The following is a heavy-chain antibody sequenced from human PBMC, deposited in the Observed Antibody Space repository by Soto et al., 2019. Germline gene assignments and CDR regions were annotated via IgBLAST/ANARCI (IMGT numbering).Heavy chain of an antibody. D-gene: IGHD4-4*01. CDR3: ARHPRDDYNYGGSGIFDY. Sequence: QLQLQESGPGLVKPSETLSLTCSVSGGSISSRTFWWAWIRQPPGKGLELIGDMYYSGSSYSSPSLMSRVTLSVDTSKNQLSLKLNSVTAADTAVYYCARHPRDDYNYGGSGIFDYWGQGTLVTVSS. CDR1: GGSISSRTFW. V-gene: IGHV4-39*01. CDR2: MYYSGSS. J-gene: IGHJ4*02.